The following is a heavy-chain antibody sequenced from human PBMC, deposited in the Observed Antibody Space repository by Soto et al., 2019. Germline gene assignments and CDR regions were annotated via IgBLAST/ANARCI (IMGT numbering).Heavy chain of an antibody. CDR1: GFTFDGYA. Sequence: GGSLRLSCAASGFTFDGYAMSWIRQAPGKGLQWVSTIGGSGDGTYYADSVKGRFTISRDNSKNTLYLQMNSLRAEDTAVYYCAKIWDETYYYDSSGSPDAFDIWGQGTMVTVSS. V-gene: IGHV3-23*01. CDR3: AKIWDETYYYDSSGSPDAFDI. J-gene: IGHJ3*02. D-gene: IGHD3-22*01. CDR2: IGGSGDGT.